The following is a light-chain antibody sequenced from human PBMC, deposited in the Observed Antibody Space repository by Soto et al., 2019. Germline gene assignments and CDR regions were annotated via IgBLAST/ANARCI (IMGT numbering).Light chain of an antibody. CDR2: AAS. CDR3: QQSYSTPPT. J-gene: IGKJ2*01. CDR1: QSISSY. V-gene: IGKV1-39*01. Sequence: DIQMTQSPSSLSASVGDRVAITCRASQSISSYLNWYQHKPGKAPNLLIYAASSLQSGVPSRFSGSGSGTDFTLTISSLQPEDFATYYCQQSYSTPPTFGQGTNLDIK.